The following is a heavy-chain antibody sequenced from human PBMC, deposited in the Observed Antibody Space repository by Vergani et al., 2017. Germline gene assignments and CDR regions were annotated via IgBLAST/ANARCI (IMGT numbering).Heavy chain of an antibody. CDR1: EFTFSNYA. V-gene: IGHV3-49*04. D-gene: IGHD3-22*01. CDR3: TRGNRDSSGYYSYYYYMDV. CDR2: IRSKAYGGTT. Sequence: FVHPGGSLRLTCAASEFTFSNYAMNWVRQAPGKGLEWVGFIRSKAYGGTTEYAASVKGRFTISRDDSKSIAYLQMNSLKTEDTAVYYCTRGNRDSSGYYSYYYYMDVWGKATTVTVSS. J-gene: IGHJ6*03.